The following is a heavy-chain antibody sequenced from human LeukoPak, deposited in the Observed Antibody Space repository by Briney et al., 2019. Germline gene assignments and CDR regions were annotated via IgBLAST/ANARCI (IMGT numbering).Heavy chain of an antibody. J-gene: IGHJ4*02. D-gene: IGHD1-26*01. CDR1: GFTFSSCA. Sequence: QPGASLRLSCAASGFTFSSCAMSWLPQAPGKGLEWVSTITGGGGTTYYADSVKDRFTISRDTSKNTLFLQMDRLCAEETAVYYCARMGEYSGNSYPNFAYWGQGTLVTVSS. CDR3: ARMGEYSGNSYPNFAY. V-gene: IGHV3-23*01. CDR2: ITGGGGTT.